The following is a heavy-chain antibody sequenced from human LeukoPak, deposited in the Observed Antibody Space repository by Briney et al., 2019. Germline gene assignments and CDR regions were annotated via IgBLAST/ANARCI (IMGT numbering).Heavy chain of an antibody. CDR1: GFAFSSSW. V-gene: IGHV3-74*01. CDR3: ARDLSHTFDY. CDR2: INSDGTYT. J-gene: IGHJ4*02. Sequence: GGSLRLSCAASGFAFSSSWMLWVRQAPGKGLVWVSRINSDGTYTNYADSVKGRFTISRDNAKSTLCLQMNSLRAEDTAVYYCARDLSHTFDYWGQGTLVTVSS.